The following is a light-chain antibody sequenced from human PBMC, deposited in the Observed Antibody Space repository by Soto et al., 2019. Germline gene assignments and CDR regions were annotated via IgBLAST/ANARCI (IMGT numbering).Light chain of an antibody. V-gene: IGLV7-46*01. CDR2: DTS. Sequence: QAVVTQEPSLTGSPGGTVTLTCGSSTGAVTSGHYPYWFQQKPGQAPRTLIYDTSNKHSWTPARFSGSLLGGKAALTLSGAQPEDEAEYYCLLSYSGARLYVFGTGTKVTVL. J-gene: IGLJ1*01. CDR1: TGAVTSGHY. CDR3: LLSYSGARLYV.